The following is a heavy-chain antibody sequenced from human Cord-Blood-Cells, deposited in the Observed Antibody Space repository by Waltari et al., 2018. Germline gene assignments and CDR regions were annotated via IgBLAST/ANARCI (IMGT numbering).Heavy chain of an antibody. Sequence: QAQLVQSGAEVKKPGASVTVSCKASGYTFTGYYMHWVRQAPGQGLEWMGWTNTNSGGTNYAQKFQVRVTMTRDTSISTAYMELSMLSSDDTAVYYCACTNRYGGYNDLYYWGQGTLVTVSS. V-gene: IGHV1-2*02. CDR1: GYTFTGYY. J-gene: IGHJ4*02. CDR2: TNTNSGGT. D-gene: IGHD5-12*01. CDR3: ACTNRYGGYNDLYY.